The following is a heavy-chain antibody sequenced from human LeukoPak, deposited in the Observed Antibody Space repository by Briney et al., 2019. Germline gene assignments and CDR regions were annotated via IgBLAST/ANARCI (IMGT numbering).Heavy chain of an antibody. J-gene: IGHJ4*02. CDR2: ISYDGSNK. CDR3: AKARKVGYCSGGSCFSTFDY. D-gene: IGHD2-15*01. CDR1: GFTFSTYS. V-gene: IGHV3-30*18. Sequence: GGSLRLSCAASGFTFSTYSMNWVRQAPGKGLEWVAVISYDGSNKYYADSVKGRFTISRDNSKNTLYLQMNSLRAEDTAVYYCAKARKVGYCSGGSCFSTFDYWGQGTLVTVSS.